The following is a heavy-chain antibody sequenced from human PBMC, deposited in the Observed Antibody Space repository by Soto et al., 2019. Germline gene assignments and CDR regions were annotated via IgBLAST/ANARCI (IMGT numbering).Heavy chain of an antibody. Sequence: SETLSLTCTVSGGSISSYYWNWIRQPPGKGLEWIGYIYSSGNTNYNPSLKSRVTMSVDTSKNQFSLKVSSVTAADTAVYYCARMLPSNIMDYWGQGTLVTVSS. CDR2: IYSSGNT. CDR3: ARMLPSNIMDY. CDR1: GGSISSYY. J-gene: IGHJ4*02. D-gene: IGHD2-15*01. V-gene: IGHV4-59*08.